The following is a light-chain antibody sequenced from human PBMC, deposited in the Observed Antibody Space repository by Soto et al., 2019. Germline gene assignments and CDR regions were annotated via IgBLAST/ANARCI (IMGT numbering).Light chain of an antibody. CDR2: GAS. CDR3: QHYNTYLWT. J-gene: IGKJ1*01. CDR1: QSVGSW. Sequence: IQMTQSPSSLSASVGDRVTITCRASQSVGSWLAWYQQKPGKAPKLLIYGASSLESGVASRFSGSGSGTEFTLTIRSLQPDDFATYYCQHYNTYLWTFGQGTKVDIK. V-gene: IGKV1-5*01.